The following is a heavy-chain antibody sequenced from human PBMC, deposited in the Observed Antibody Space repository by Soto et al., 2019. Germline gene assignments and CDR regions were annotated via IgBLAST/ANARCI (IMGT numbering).Heavy chain of an antibody. V-gene: IGHV4-34*01. J-gene: IGHJ6*02. D-gene: IGHD3-10*01. CDR2: IDQTGRT. Sequence: QVQLQQWGAGLLKPSETLSLTCAVSGESFSDYFWSWIRQPPGKGLEWIGEIDQTGRTNYNPSLKSRVIMAVDTSKNQFSLNLSSVTAADTAMYYCARGVGSGRDYGLDVWGQVTTVTV. CDR1: GESFSDYF. CDR3: ARGVGSGRDYGLDV.